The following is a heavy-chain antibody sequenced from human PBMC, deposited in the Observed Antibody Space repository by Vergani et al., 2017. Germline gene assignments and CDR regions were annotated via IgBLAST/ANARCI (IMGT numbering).Heavy chain of an antibody. CDR1: GYTFTSYA. J-gene: IGHJ5*02. Sequence: QVQLVQSGAEVKKPGASVKVSCKASGYTFTSYAMNWVRQAPGQGLEWMGWINTNTGNPTYAQGFTGRFVFSLDTSVSTAYLQISSLKAEDTAVYYCARDQRDIVVVVAATHWFDPWGQGTLVTVSS. D-gene: IGHD2-15*01. CDR3: ARDQRDIVVVVAATHWFDP. V-gene: IGHV7-4-1*02. CDR2: INTNTGNP.